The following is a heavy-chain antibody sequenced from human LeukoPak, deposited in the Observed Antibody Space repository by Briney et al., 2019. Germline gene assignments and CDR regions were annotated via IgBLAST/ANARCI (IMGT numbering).Heavy chain of an antibody. CDR3: ARDFYSDRSSWFDTFDI. J-gene: IGHJ3*02. Sequence: ASVKVSCKPSGYTFTSYGISWVRQAPGQGLEWMGWISGYNGKTHYAKKFRGRVTMTTDTSTTTAHMELRSLRSDDTAVYYCARDFYSDRSSWFDTFDIWGQGTMVTVSS. D-gene: IGHD6-13*01. CDR1: GYTFTSYG. CDR2: ISGYNGKT. V-gene: IGHV1-18*01.